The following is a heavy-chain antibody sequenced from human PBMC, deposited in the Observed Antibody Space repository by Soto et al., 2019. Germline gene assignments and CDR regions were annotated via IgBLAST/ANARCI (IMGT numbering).Heavy chain of an antibody. J-gene: IGHJ4*02. CDR2: TSNSGST. D-gene: IGHD2-2*01. V-gene: IGHV4-31*03. CDR1: GGSITSSGYY. Sequence: QVQLQESGPGLVKPSQTLSLTCTVSGGSITSSGYYWSWIRQHAGEGLEWIGFTSNSGSTSYNPSLKRRVTISVDTSSNQFSLNLKSVTAADTVVYYCARGGGSTKVDYWGQGTLVTVSP. CDR3: ARGGGSTKVDY.